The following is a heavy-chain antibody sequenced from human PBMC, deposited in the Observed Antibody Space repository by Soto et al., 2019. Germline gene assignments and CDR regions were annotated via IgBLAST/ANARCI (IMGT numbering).Heavy chain of an antibody. J-gene: IGHJ6*02. Sequence: QVQLVQSGAEVKKPGASVKVSCKTSGYTFTSYGISWVRQAPGQGLEWMGWISVYNGNTNYAQKVQGRVTTTTDTSTSTAYMEQRSMISNDKAVYYCARDGTTLPSIASYYYYCMDVWGHGPTVTVSS. V-gene: IGHV1-18*01. CDR3: ARDGTTLPSIASYYYYCMDV. CDR1: GYTFTSYG. CDR2: ISVYNGNT. D-gene: IGHD4-17*01.